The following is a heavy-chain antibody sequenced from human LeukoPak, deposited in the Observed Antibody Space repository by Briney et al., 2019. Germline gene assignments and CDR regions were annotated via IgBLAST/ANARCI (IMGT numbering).Heavy chain of an antibody. J-gene: IGHJ2*01. CDR2: IYYSGST. CDR1: GGSISSGGYY. CDR3: ARGTWIQLRYFDL. Sequence: PSETLSLTCTVSGGSISSGGYYWSWIRQHPGKGLEWIGSIYYSGSTNYNPSLQGRVTISLDTSRNQFSLKLSSVTAADTAVYYCARGTWIQLRYFDLWGRGTLVTVSS. D-gene: IGHD5-18*01. V-gene: IGHV4-31*03.